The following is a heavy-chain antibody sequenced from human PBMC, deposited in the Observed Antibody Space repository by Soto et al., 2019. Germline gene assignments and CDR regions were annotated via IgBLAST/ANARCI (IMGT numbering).Heavy chain of an antibody. J-gene: IGHJ6*03. V-gene: IGHV4-59*01. CDR2: IYYSGST. CDR1: GGSISSYY. D-gene: IGHD6-6*01. Sequence: SETLSLTCTVSGGSISSYYWSWIRQPPGKGLEWIGYIYYSGSTNYNPSLKSRVTISVDTSKNQFSLKLSSVTAADTAVYYCARGPRNIRSSSSDGNYYYYMDVWGKGTTVTVSS. CDR3: ARGPRNIRSSSSDGNYYYYMDV.